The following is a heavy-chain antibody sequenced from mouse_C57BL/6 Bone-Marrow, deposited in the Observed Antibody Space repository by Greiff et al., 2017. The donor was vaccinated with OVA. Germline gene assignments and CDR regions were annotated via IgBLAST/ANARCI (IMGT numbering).Heavy chain of an antibody. V-gene: IGHV1-15*01. CDR1: GYTFTDYE. J-gene: IGHJ2*01. CDR3: TRGRGYYYGSSP. CDR2: IDPETGGT. Sequence: VQLQQSGAELVRPGASVTLSCKASGYTFTDYEMHWVKQTPVHGLEWIGAIDPETGGTAYNQKFKGKAILTADKSSSTAYMELRSLTSEDSAVYYCTRGRGYYYGSSPWGQGTTLTVSS. D-gene: IGHD1-1*01.